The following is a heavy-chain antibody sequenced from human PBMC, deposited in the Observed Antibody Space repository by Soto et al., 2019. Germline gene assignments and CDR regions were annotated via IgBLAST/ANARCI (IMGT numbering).Heavy chain of an antibody. V-gene: IGHV3-15*07. D-gene: IGHD3-16*01. CDR3: AMVDLYVTPTPQDV. Sequence: GGSLRLSCAASGFTFSNAWMNWVRQAPGKGLEWVGRIKSKTDGGTTDYAAPVKGRFTISRDDSKNTLYLQMNSLTSADTAVYYCAMVDLYVTPTPQDVWGQGTTVTVSS. CDR2: IKSKTDGGTT. CDR1: GFTFSNAW. J-gene: IGHJ6*02.